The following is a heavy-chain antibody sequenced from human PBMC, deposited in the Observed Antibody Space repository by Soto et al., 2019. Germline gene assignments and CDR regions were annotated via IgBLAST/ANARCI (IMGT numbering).Heavy chain of an antibody. CDR3: ARKYNSSSRHFDH. Sequence: EVELVESGGGLVKPGGSLKLSCAASGFTFRTYYMIWVRQAPGKALEWVSSISAGSSNIFYAPSVKGRFTISRDNAKNLLYLQINSLRAEDTAVYYCARKYNSSSRHFDHWGQGTLVIVSS. J-gene: IGHJ4*02. D-gene: IGHD6-6*01. V-gene: IGHV3-21*01. CDR2: ISAGSSNI. CDR1: GFTFRTYY.